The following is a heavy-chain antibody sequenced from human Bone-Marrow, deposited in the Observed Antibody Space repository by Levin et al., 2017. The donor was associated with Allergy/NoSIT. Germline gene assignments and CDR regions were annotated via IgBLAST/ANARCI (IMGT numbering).Heavy chain of an antibody. CDR2: ISGSSAYK. CDR1: GSTFSGDN. Sequence: KSGGSLRLSCAASGSTFSGDNMNWVRQAPGKGLEWVSSISGSSAYKYYTDSVKGRFVISRDNAKKTLFLEMNNLRADDTAVYYCARDDDPGVFDIWGQGTLVTVSS. V-gene: IGHV3-21*01. J-gene: IGHJ3*02. D-gene: IGHD3-3*01. CDR3: ARDDDPGVFDI.